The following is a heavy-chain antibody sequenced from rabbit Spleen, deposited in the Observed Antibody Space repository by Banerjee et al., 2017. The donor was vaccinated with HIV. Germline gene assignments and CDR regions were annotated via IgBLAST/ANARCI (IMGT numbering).Heavy chain of an antibody. J-gene: IGHJ3*01. CDR1: GFTINVMHY. CDR2: INTWSGRP. Sequence: QQQLVESGGGLAKPGGTLTLTCKASGFTINVMHYMCWVRQAPGKGLKWIACINTWSGRPVYASWAKGRFTISKTSSTTVTLQMTSLTAADTATYFCARDLAGVIGWNFGLWGQGTLVTVS. CDR3: ARDLAGVIGWNFGL. D-gene: IGHD4-1*01. V-gene: IGHV1S45*01.